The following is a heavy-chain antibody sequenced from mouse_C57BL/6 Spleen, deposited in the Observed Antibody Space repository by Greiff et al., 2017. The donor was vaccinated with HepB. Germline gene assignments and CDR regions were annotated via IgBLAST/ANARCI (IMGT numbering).Heavy chain of an antibody. CDR2: IDPSDSYT. D-gene: IGHD1-1*01. Sequence: VQLQQPGAELVRPGTSVKLSCKASGYTFTSYWMHWVKQRPGQGLEWIGVIDPSDSYTNYNQKFKGKATLTVDTSSSTAYMQLSSLTSEDSAVYYCARGGYGSRRGFDYWGQGTTLTVSS. J-gene: IGHJ2*01. CDR3: ARGGYGSRRGFDY. V-gene: IGHV1-59*01. CDR1: GYTFTSYW.